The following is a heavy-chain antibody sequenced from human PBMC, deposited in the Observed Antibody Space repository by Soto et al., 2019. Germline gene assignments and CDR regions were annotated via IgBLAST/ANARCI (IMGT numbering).Heavy chain of an antibody. J-gene: IGHJ6*02. D-gene: IGHD6-6*01. CDR1: GGSISSGGYY. CDR3: ARGGGYSSSGLYYYYGMDV. Sequence: PSETLSLTCTVSGGSISSGGYYWSWIRQHPGKGLEWIGYIYYSGSTYYNPSLKSRVTISVDTSKNQFSLKLSSVTAADTAVYYCARGGGYSSSGLYYYYGMDVRGQGTTVTVSS. CDR2: IYYSGST. V-gene: IGHV4-31*03.